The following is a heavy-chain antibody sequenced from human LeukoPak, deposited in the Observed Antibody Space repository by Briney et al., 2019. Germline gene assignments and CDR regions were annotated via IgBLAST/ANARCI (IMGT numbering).Heavy chain of an antibody. CDR1: GYTFSDFY. CDR3: ARVRLADERAWAY. CDR2: ITPKSGDT. V-gene: IGHV1-2*02. D-gene: IGHD3-3*02. Sequence: ASVKVSFKASGYTFSDFYIHWVRQVPGQGLEYVGWITPKSGDTYSPQRFQGRVTMTRDASISTAYMELSSLRSDDTAVYFCARVRLADERAWAYWGQGTLVTVSS. J-gene: IGHJ4*02.